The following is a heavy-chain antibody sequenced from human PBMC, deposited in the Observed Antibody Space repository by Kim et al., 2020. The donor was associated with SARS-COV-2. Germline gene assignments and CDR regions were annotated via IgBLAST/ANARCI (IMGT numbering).Heavy chain of an antibody. D-gene: IGHD3-3*01. CDR2: INHSGST. Sequence: SETLSLTCAVYGGSFSGYYWSWIRQPPGKGLEWIGEINHSGSTNYNPSLKSRVTISVDTSKNQFSLKLSSVTAADTAVYYCARGYRGITIFGVVTKGYYYSMDVWGKGTTVTVSS. J-gene: IGHJ6*03. CDR1: GGSFSGYY. V-gene: IGHV4-34*01. CDR3: ARGYRGITIFGVVTKGYYYSMDV.